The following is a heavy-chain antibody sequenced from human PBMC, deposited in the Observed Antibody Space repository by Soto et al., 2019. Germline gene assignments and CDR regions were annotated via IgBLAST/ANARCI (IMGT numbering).Heavy chain of an antibody. CDR3: ARAPITMVRGVMPYYYYGMDV. Sequence: SQTLSLTCAISGDSVSSNSAAWNWIRQSPSRGLEWLGRTYYRSKWYNDYAVSVKSRITNNPDTSKNQFSLQLNSVTPEDTAVYYCARAPITMVRGVMPYYYYGMDVWGPGTTVTVSS. D-gene: IGHD3-10*01. J-gene: IGHJ6*02. V-gene: IGHV6-1*01. CDR2: TYYRSKWYN. CDR1: GDSVSSNSAA.